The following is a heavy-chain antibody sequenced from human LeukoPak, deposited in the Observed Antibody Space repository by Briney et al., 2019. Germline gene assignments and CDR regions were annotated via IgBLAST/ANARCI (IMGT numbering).Heavy chain of an antibody. D-gene: IGHD3-22*01. V-gene: IGHV1-2*02. J-gene: IGHJ3*02. Sequence: ASVKVSCKASGYTFTSYYMHWVRQAPGQGLEWMGWINPNSGGTNSAQKFQGRVTMTRDTSISTGYMELSRLRSDDTAVYYCARVPRDTMIIARAFDIWGQGTMVTVSS. CDR3: ARVPRDTMIIARAFDI. CDR2: INPNSGGT. CDR1: GYTFTSYY.